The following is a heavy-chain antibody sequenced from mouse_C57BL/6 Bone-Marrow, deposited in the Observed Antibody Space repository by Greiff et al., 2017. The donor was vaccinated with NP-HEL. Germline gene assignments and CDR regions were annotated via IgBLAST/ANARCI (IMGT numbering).Heavy chain of an antibody. CDR3: ARGAY. J-gene: IGHJ3*01. Sequence: VQLQQSGAELVKPGASVKISCKASGYAFSSYWMNWVKQRPGKGLEWIGKIYPGDGDTNYKGKFKDKAPLTEDKSSLTAYMQLSILTSEDSAVYFCARGAYWGQGTLVTVSA. CDR1: GYAFSSYW. V-gene: IGHV1-80*01. CDR2: IYPGDGDT.